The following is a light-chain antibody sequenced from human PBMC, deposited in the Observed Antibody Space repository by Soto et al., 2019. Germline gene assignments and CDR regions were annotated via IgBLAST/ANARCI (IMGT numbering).Light chain of an antibody. J-gene: IGLJ7*02. V-gene: IGLV1-40*01. CDR3: QSFDSSRIGLL. Sequence: QLVLTQPPSVTGAPGQRVTISCTGSHSDIGAGYGVHWYQQFPHSAPKLLIYDTTNRPSGVPDRFSGSRSGTSASLAITGLQAEDEADYYCQSFDSSRIGLLFGGGTQLTAL. CDR1: HSDIGAGYG. CDR2: DTT.